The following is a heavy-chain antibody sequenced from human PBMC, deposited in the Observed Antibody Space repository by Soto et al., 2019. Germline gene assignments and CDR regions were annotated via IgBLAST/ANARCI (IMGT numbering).Heavy chain of an antibody. CDR1: GFSLTTSGVG. V-gene: IGHV2-5*02. Sequence: QITLNESGPTVVKPAETLTLTCTFSGFSLTTSGVGVGWIRQSPGKAPEWLALIYWDDDKRYSASLKSRLTITKDASKNQVVMTMASVDPADPAIYYCAHRILRTVFGLVTTTAIYFDFWGQGTPVVVSS. CDR2: IYWDDDK. D-gene: IGHD3-3*01. J-gene: IGHJ4*02. CDR3: AHRILRTVFGLVTTTAIYFDF.